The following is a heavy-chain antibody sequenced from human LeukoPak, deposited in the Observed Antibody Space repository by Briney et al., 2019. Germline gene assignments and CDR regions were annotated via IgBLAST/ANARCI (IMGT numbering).Heavy chain of an antibody. CDR3: ARVERDRSSTSCYFYSSY. D-gene: IGHD2-2*01. CDR2: IKQDGSEK. CDR1: GFTFSSYW. Sequence: GWSLRLSCAASGFTFSSYWMSWVRQAPGKGLEWVANIKQDGSEKYYVDSVKGRFTISRDNAKNSLYLQMNSLRVEDTAVYYCARVERDRSSTSCYFYSSYWGQGTLVTVSS. J-gene: IGHJ4*02. V-gene: IGHV3-7*01.